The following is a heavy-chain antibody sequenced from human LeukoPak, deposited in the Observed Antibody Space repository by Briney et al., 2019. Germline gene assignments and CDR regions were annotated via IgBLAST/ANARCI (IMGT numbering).Heavy chain of an antibody. V-gene: IGHV3-21*01. CDR2: ISDSSTYI. CDR1: GFTFSTYT. J-gene: IGHJ5*02. CDR3: ARDASGSYYPLGWFDP. Sequence: SGGSLRLSCAASGFTFSTYTMNWVRQAPGKGLEWVSSISDSSTYIYYADSLKGRFTISRDNAKNSLYLQMNSLRVDDTAVYYCARDASGSYYPLGWFDPWGQGTLVTVSS. D-gene: IGHD3-10*01.